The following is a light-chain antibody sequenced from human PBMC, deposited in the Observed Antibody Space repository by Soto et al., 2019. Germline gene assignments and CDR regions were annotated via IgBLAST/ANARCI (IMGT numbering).Light chain of an antibody. Sequence: QSVLTQPPSVSGAPGQRVTTSCTGSSSNIGAGYDVHWYQQLPGTAPKLLIYGNSNRPSGVPDRFSGSKSGTSASLAITGLQAEDEADYYCQSYDSSLSGLNYVFGTGTKLTVL. V-gene: IGLV1-40*01. CDR1: SSNIGAGYD. CDR3: QSYDSSLSGLNYV. CDR2: GNS. J-gene: IGLJ1*01.